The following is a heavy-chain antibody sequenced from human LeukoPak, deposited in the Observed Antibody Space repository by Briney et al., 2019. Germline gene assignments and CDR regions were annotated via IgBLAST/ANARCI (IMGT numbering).Heavy chain of an antibody. Sequence: GGSLRLSCAASGFTFSTYAMHWVRQAPGKGLEWVAMIWHDGSNKYYTDSVKGRFTISRDNSKNTLYLQMNSLRAEDTAVYYCARDPNCSGGSCFDYWGQGTLVTVSS. CDR3: ARDPNCSGGSCFDY. CDR1: GFTFSTYA. J-gene: IGHJ4*02. D-gene: IGHD2-15*01. CDR2: IWHDGSNK. V-gene: IGHV3-33*01.